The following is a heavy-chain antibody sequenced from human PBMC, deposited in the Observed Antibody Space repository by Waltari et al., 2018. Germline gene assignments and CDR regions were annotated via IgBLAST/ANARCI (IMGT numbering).Heavy chain of an antibody. J-gene: IGHJ3*02. CDR1: GSAFTSSD. CDR2: INAGNGNT. V-gene: IGHV1-3*01. Sequence: QVQLVQSGAEVKKPGPSVTVSCKACGSAFTSSDMHLVRQAPGQRLEWMGWINAGNGNTKYSQKFQGRATITRDTSASTAYMELSSLRSEDTAVYYCARVEGAAGLDIWGQGTMVTVSS. D-gene: IGHD3-16*01. CDR3: ARVEGAAGLDI.